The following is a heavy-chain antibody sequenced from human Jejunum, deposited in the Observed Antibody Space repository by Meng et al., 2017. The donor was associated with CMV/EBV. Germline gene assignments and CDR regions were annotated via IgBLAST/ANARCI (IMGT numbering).Heavy chain of an antibody. J-gene: IGHJ2*01. Sequence: YSMNWVRQAPGKRLEWLSYISSGSSTIYYAASVKGRFTISRDDAERSLYLQMNSLRAEDTAMYYCAKNPFPFCSSSNCYSHYFFDLWGRGTLVTVSS. D-gene: IGHD2-2*01. CDR2: ISSGSSTI. V-gene: IGHV3-48*04. CDR3: AKNPFPFCSSSNCYSHYFFDL. CDR1: YS.